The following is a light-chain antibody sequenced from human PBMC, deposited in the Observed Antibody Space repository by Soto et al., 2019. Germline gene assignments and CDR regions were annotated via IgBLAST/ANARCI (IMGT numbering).Light chain of an antibody. CDR3: QQYYDWPLT. V-gene: IGKV3-15*01. J-gene: IGKJ4*01. CDR2: GAS. Sequence: EIVMPQSPATLSVSPGERATLSCRASVTVATNVAWYQQTPGQPPRLLFYGASTRASAVPARSSGSGSGTEFTLTISSLQSEDFAVYYCQQYYDWPLTFGGGTKVDIK. CDR1: VTVATN.